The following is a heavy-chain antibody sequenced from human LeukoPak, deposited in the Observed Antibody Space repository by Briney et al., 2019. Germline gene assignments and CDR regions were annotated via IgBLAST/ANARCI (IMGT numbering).Heavy chain of an antibody. J-gene: IGHJ5*02. CDR2: FDPEDGET. D-gene: IGHD2-2*01. Sequence: GAPLKSSGKFPGYTPTELSWHWWRKAPGKGLEWMEGFDPEDGETIYAQKFQGRVTMTEDTSTDTAYMELSSLRSEDTAVYYCATNRIVVVPAAMWGGWFDPWGQGTLVTVSS. CDR3: ATNRIVVVPAAMWGGWFDP. CDR1: GYTPTELS. V-gene: IGHV1-24*01.